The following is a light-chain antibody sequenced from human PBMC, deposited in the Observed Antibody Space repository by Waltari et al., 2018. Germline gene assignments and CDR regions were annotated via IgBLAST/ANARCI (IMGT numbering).Light chain of an antibody. Sequence: HSVLTQPPPVSGAPGQRVIISCAGSDSNVGAGYDVQWYQQLPGTAPKPLINGNTNRPSGVPDRFSGSRSGTSASLAITGLQAEDEADYYCQSYDSDLGGSVFGAGTKVSVL. CDR3: QSYDSDLGGSV. CDR1: DSNVGAGYD. V-gene: IGLV1-40*01. J-gene: IGLJ1*01. CDR2: GNT.